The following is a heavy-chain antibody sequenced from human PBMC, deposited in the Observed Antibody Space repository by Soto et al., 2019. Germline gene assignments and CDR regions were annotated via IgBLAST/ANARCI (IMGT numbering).Heavy chain of an antibody. D-gene: IGHD3-3*01. J-gene: IGHJ4*02. CDR3: AKGFRSLEWYSLAPFDY. Sequence: EVKVLESGGGLVQPGGSLRLSCAASGFTFDTYALNWVRQAPGKGLEWVSAIGSSGSTYYADSVKGRFTISRDTPKKTLYLQMNSLRVEDTAKYYCAKGFRSLEWYSLAPFDYWGQGPLVTVSS. CDR1: GFTFDTYA. V-gene: IGHV3-23*01. CDR2: IGSSGST.